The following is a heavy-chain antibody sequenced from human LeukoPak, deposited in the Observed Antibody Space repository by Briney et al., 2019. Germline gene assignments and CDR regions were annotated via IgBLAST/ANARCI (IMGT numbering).Heavy chain of an antibody. CDR3: ARDRVGGWAFDI. Sequence: GGSLRLSCVASGFTLSSYWMHWVRQAPGKGLEYVSAISENGGRTYYANSVKGRFTNSRDNSKNTLFLQMDSLGAEDMAVYYCARDRVGGWAFDIWGQGAMVTVSS. J-gene: IGHJ3*02. V-gene: IGHV3-64*01. CDR2: ISENGGRT. CDR1: GFTLSSYW. D-gene: IGHD3-16*01.